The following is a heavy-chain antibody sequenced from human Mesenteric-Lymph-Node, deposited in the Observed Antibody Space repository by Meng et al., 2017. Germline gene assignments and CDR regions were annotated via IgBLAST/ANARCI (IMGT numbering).Heavy chain of an antibody. CDR1: GYTFTSYY. D-gene: IGHD6-19*01. CDR3: ARVAKPGYSSGWYGNWIDP. Sequence: ASVKVSCKASGYTFTSYYMHWVRQAPGQGLEWMGIINPSGGTTSYAQKFQGRVTMTRDTSTSTVYMELSSLRSEDTAVYYCARVAKPGYSSGWYGNWIDPWGQGTLVTVSS. V-gene: IGHV1-46*01. J-gene: IGHJ5*02. CDR2: INPSGGTT.